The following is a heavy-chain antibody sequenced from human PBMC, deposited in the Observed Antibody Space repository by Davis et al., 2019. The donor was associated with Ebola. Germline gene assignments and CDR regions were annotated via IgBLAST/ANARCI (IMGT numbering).Heavy chain of an antibody. D-gene: IGHD2-2*01. V-gene: IGHV5-10-1*01. J-gene: IGHJ4*02. CDR1: GYSFTSYW. Sequence: GESLKISCKGSGYSFTSYWISWVRQMPGKGLEWMGRLDPSDSYTNYSPSFQGHVTISADKSISTAYLQWSSLKASDTAMYYCARHGSLPAVQFDYWGQGTLVTVSS. CDR3: ARHGSLPAVQFDY. CDR2: LDPSDSYT.